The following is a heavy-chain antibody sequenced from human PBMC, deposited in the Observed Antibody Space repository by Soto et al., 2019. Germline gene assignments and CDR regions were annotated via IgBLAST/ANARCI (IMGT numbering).Heavy chain of an antibody. D-gene: IGHD1-1*01. CDR1: GHSVSSNSAG. CDR3: VRWSWDDVSGHYYMDV. V-gene: IGHV6-1*01. Sequence: SQTLSLTCAISGHSVSSNSAGWNWVRQTPSRGLEWLGRTYYKSRWFNNYAVSVKSRITINPDTSQNQFSLHLDSVTPEDTAVYFCVRWSWDDVSGHYYMDVWGKGTTVTVSS. J-gene: IGHJ6*03. CDR2: TYYKSRWFN.